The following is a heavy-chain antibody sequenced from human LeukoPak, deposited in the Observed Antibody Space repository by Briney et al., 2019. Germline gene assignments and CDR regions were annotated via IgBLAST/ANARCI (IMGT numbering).Heavy chain of an antibody. CDR2: IYTSGST. D-gene: IGHD3-10*01. Sequence: PSETLSLTCTVSGDSISSGDYYWSWIRQPAGKGLEWIGRIYTSGSTNYNPSLKSRVTMSVDTSKNQFSLKLSSVTAAGTAVYYCARVIWFGEFPRFDPWGQGTLVTVSS. J-gene: IGHJ5*02. CDR1: GDSISSGDYY. CDR3: ARVIWFGEFPRFDP. V-gene: IGHV4-61*02.